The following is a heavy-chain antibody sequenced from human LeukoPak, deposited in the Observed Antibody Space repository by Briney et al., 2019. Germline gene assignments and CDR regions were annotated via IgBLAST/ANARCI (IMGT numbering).Heavy chain of an antibody. V-gene: IGHV3-33*01. D-gene: IGHD2-8*02. J-gene: IGHJ4*02. CDR2: IWYDGSNK. CDR1: GVTLSSYG. CDR3: ARFDTGLDY. Sequence: PGGSLRLSCAASGVTLSSYGMHWVRQAPGKGLEWVAVIWYDGSNKYYADSVKGRFTISRDNSKNTLYLQMNSLRAEDTAVYYCARFDTGLDYWGQGTLVTVSS.